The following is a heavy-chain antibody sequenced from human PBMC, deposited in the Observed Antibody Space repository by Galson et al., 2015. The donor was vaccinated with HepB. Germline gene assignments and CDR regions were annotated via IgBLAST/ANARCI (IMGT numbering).Heavy chain of an antibody. J-gene: IGHJ4*02. V-gene: IGHV4-59*08. CDR1: GGSIGPYY. CDR2: IYYTAST. Sequence: TLSLTCTVSGGSIGPYYWTWLRQPPGKGLEWIGYIYYTASTNYNPSLKSRVTISVDSSKNQFSLKLSSVTAADTAIYYCARYGCSTSSCLDYWGQGTLVTVSS. CDR3: ARYGCSTSSCLDY. D-gene: IGHD2-2*01.